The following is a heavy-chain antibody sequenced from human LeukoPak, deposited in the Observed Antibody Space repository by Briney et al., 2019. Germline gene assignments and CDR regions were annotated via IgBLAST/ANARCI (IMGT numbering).Heavy chain of an antibody. J-gene: IGHJ4*02. D-gene: IGHD5-18*01. CDR3: ARLGEYSYKD. CDR1: GGSISSYY. Sequence: SETLSLTCTVSGGSISSYYWSWIRQPPGKGLEWIGYIYYTGSTNYNPSLKSRVTVSVDTSKNQFSLKLSSVTAADTAVYYCARLGEYSYKDWGQGTLVTVSS. V-gene: IGHV4-59*01. CDR2: IYYTGST.